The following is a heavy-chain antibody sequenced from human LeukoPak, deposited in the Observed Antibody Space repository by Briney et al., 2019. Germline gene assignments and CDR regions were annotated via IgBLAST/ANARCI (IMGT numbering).Heavy chain of an antibody. Sequence: GGSLRLSCAASGFTFSDYNMDWVRQAPGKGLEWVSFISSGGSIVYYADSAKGRFTISRDSAKNSLYLQMTSLRAEDTAVYYCAREGSYSNYVDYWGQGTLVTVSS. J-gene: IGHJ4*02. V-gene: IGHV3-48*01. D-gene: IGHD4-11*01. CDR3: AREGSYSNYVDY. CDR1: GFTFSDYN. CDR2: ISSGGSIV.